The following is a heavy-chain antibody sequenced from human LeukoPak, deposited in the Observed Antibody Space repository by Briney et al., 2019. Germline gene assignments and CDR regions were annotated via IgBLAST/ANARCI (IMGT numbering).Heavy chain of an antibody. D-gene: IGHD5-12*01. CDR1: GFTFSSSA. Sequence: PGRSLRLSCAASGFTFSSSAMHWVRQAPGKGLEWLAVFSRDGINTYYTDSVKGRFTISRDNSKNIFYLQMNSLRIEDTAIYYCATGKLDASGFDFILPFWGQGTLVSVSS. CDR3: ATGKLDASGFDFILPF. V-gene: IGHV3-30*10. CDR2: FSRDGINT. J-gene: IGHJ4*02.